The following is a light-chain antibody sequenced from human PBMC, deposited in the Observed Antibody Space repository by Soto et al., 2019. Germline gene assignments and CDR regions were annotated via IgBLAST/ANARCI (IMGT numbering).Light chain of an antibody. J-gene: IGLJ1*01. V-gene: IGLV2-14*03. Sequence: QSALTQPASVSGSPGQSITISCTGTSSDVGNYDYVSWYQQYPGKAPKLMIYAVSRRPSGVYNRFSGSKSGNTASLTISGLQAEDEADYYCTSYTPSSTYVFGTGTKLTVL. CDR3: TSYTPSSTYV. CDR2: AVS. CDR1: SSDVGNYDY.